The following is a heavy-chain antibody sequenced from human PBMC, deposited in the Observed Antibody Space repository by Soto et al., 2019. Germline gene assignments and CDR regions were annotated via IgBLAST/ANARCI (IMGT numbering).Heavy chain of an antibody. D-gene: IGHD3-10*01. CDR1: GFTFSSYG. J-gene: IGHJ4*02. CDR3: ASPDYYGSGSYKRSRFDY. V-gene: IGHV3-33*01. Sequence: GGSLRLSCAASGFTFSSYGMHWVRQAPGKGLEWVAVIWYDGSNKYYADSVKGRFTISRDNSKNTLYLQMNSLRAEDTAVYYCASPDYYGSGSYKRSRFDYWGQGTLVTVSS. CDR2: IWYDGSNK.